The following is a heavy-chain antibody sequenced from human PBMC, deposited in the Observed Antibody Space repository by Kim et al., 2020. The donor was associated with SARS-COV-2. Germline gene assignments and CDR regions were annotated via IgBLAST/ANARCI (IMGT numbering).Heavy chain of an antibody. D-gene: IGHD5-12*01. Sequence: SGPTLVNPTQTLTLTCAFSGFSPSTSRMCVSWIRQPPGKALEWLARIDWDDAKYFSTSLKTRLTISKGTSKNQVVLTMTNMDPVDTATYYCARTRHDGYRAYGMDVRGQGTTVTVSS. CDR2: IDWDDAK. J-gene: IGHJ6*02. CDR3: ARTRHDGYRAYGMDV. V-gene: IGHV2-70*11. CDR1: GFSPSTSRMC.